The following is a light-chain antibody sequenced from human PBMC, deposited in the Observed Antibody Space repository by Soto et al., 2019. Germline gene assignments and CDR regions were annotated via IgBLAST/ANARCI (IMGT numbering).Light chain of an antibody. CDR3: QQRSNWLT. Sequence: EIVLTQSPATLSSFPGDRVTLSCRASQAVNTRLAWYQHKPGQAPRLLIYLASNRAAGVPARFSGSGSGTDFTLTVSSLEPEDFAVYYCQQRSNWLTFGGGTKVDIK. J-gene: IGKJ4*01. CDR1: QAVNTR. V-gene: IGKV3D-11*01. CDR2: LAS.